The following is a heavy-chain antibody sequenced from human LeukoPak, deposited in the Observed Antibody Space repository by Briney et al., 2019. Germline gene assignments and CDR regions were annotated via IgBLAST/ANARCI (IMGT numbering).Heavy chain of an antibody. CDR1: GGSISSSSYY. Sequence: PSETLSLTCTVSGGSISSSSYYWGWIRQPPGKGLEWIGSIYYSGSTYYNPSLKSRVTISVDTSKNQFSLKLSSVTAADTAVYYCARAPRRDVGEYYFDYWGQGTLVTVSS. V-gene: IGHV4-39*07. CDR3: ARAPRRDVGEYYFDY. J-gene: IGHJ4*02. CDR2: IYYSGST. D-gene: IGHD3-10*01.